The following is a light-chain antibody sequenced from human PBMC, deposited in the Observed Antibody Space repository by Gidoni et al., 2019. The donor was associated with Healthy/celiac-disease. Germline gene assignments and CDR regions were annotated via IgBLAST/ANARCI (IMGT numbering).Light chain of an antibody. Sequence: IQMTQSPSSLSASVGDRVTITCRASQSISSYLNWYQQKPGKAPKLLIYAASSLQSGVPSRFSGSGSGTDFTLTISSLQPEDFATYYCQQSYSNRTFGQGTKLEIK. J-gene: IGKJ2*02. CDR3: QQSYSNRT. CDR1: QSISSY. V-gene: IGKV1-39*01. CDR2: AAS.